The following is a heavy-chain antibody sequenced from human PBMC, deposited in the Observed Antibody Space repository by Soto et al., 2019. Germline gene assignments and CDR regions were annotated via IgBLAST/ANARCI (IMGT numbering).Heavy chain of an antibody. J-gene: IGHJ3*02. CDR3: ARLETGTTAFDI. CDR1: GVSFSGYY. Sequence: SETLSLTCAVYGVSFSGYYWSWVRQPPGKGLEWIGEINHSGSTNYNPSLKSRVTISVDTSENQFSLKLSSVTAADTAVYYCARLETGTTAFDIWGQGTMVTVSS. D-gene: IGHD1-7*01. CDR2: INHSGST. V-gene: IGHV4-34*01.